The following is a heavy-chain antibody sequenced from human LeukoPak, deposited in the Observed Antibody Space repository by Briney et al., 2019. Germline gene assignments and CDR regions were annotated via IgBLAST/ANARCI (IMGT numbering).Heavy chain of an antibody. CDR3: ARDGDYDSGVFDV. D-gene: IGHD3-22*01. Sequence: PSETLSLTCTVSGGAISIYYWNWIRQPPGKGLEWIGYIDYSGSTNYNPSLKNRVTISIDKSKKSLSLSLTSVTAADTALYFCARDGDYDSGVFDVWGQGTLVTVSS. V-gene: IGHV4-59*12. CDR1: GGAISIYY. J-gene: IGHJ4*02. CDR2: IDYSGST.